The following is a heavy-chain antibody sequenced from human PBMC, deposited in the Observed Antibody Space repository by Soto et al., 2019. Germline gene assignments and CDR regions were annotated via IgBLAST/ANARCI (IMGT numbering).Heavy chain of an antibody. CDR2: IYYSGST. D-gene: IGHD3-22*01. J-gene: IGHJ1*01. CDR3: AREDCYDSSD. Sequence: QVQLQESGPGLVKPSETLSLTCTVSGGSVSSGSYYWSWIRQPPGKGLEWIGYIYYSGSTNYNPSLKSRVTISVDTSKNQFSLKLSSVTAADTAVYYCAREDCYDSSDWGQGTLVTVSS. CDR1: GGSVSSGSYY. V-gene: IGHV4-61*01.